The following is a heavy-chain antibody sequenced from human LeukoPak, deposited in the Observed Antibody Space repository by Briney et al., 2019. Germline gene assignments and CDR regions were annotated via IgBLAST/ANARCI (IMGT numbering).Heavy chain of an antibody. V-gene: IGHV4-34*01. D-gene: IGHD6-13*01. J-gene: IGHJ5*02. Sequence: SETLSLTCAVYGGSFSGYYWSWIRQPPGKGLEWIGEINHSGSTNYNPSLKSRVTISVDTSKNQFSLKLSSVTAADTAVYYCARGVSSSWPDGNWFGPWGQGTLVTVSS. CDR2: INHSGST. CDR1: GGSFSGYY. CDR3: ARGVSSSWPDGNWFGP.